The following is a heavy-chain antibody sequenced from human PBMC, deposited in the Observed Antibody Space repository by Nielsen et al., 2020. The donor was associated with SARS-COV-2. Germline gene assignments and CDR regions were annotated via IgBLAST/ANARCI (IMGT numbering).Heavy chain of an antibody. CDR3: ARQSGSYLHYFDY. V-gene: IGHV1-3*01. CDR1: GYSFTSYA. Sequence: ASLKVSCKASGYSFTSYAMHWVWQAPGQRLEWMVWINVGNGNTKYSQKFQGRVTFTRDTSASTAYMELSSLRFEDTAVYYCARQSGSYLHYFDYWGQGTLVTVSS. J-gene: IGHJ4*02. D-gene: IGHD1-26*01. CDR2: INVGNGNT.